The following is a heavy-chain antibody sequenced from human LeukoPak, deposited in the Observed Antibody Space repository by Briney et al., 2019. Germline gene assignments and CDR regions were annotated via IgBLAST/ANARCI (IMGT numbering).Heavy chain of an antibody. CDR1: GFTFSTYW. D-gene: IGHD4-11*01. J-gene: IGHJ4*02. CDR2: ISGSGGST. CDR3: AKGRTTVTGAYFDY. Sequence: GGSLTLSCAASGFTFSTYWMTWVRQAPGKGLEWVSAISGSGGSTYYADSVKGRFTISRDNSKNTLYLQMNSLRAEDTAVYYCAKGRTTVTGAYFDYWGQGTLVTVSS. V-gene: IGHV3-23*01.